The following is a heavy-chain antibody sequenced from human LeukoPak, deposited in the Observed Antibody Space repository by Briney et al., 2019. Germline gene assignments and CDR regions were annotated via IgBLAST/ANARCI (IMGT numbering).Heavy chain of an antibody. V-gene: IGHV3-11*01. Sequence: PGGSLRLSCAASGFTFSYYEMIWVRQAPGKGLEWVSYISSSGSTIYYADSVKGRFTISRDNAKNSLYLQMNSLRAEDTAVYYCARDRGSTQVDTAMVLYFDYWGQGTLVTVSS. CDR1: GFTFSYYE. J-gene: IGHJ4*02. CDR2: ISSSGSTI. CDR3: ARDRGSTQVDTAMVLYFDY. D-gene: IGHD5-18*01.